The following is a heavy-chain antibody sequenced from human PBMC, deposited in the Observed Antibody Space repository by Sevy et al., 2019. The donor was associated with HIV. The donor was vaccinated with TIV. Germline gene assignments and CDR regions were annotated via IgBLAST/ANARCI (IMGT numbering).Heavy chain of an antibody. Sequence: GGSLRLSCAASGFSFSSYGMHWVRQAPGKGLEWVALVWYDGSDKYYADSVKGLFTISRDNSKNTLYLQMNSLRVEDTAVYYCARDSGLQLFRYWGQGTLVTVSS. J-gene: IGHJ4*02. CDR3: ARDSGLQLFRY. CDR2: VWYDGSDK. CDR1: GFSFSSYG. D-gene: IGHD1-1*01. V-gene: IGHV3-33*01.